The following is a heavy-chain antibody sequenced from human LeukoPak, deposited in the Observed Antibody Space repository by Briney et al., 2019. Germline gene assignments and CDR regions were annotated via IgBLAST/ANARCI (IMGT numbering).Heavy chain of an antibody. Sequence: ASVKVSCRVSGYTLTKLPIHWVRQAPGRGLEWMGSFDPEDGEAVYARRFRGRVTMTEDTSTDTAYMELSGLKSVDTAVYYCATSNYFGSGSVYYFEYWGQGTLVTVSS. CDR2: FDPEDGEA. CDR3: ATSNYFGSGSVYYFEY. D-gene: IGHD3-10*01. V-gene: IGHV1-24*01. CDR1: GYTLTKLP. J-gene: IGHJ4*02.